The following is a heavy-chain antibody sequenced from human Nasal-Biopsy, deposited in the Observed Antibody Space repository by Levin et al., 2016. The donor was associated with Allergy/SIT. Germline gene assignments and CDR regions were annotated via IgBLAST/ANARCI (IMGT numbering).Heavy chain of an antibody. V-gene: IGHV1-69*13. CDR2: IIPTFGTT. CDR3: ARESTEKRGGDS. Sequence: SVKVSCKASGGTFNLYTIIWVRQAPGQGLEWVGGIIPTFGTTNYAQSFQGRVTFSADESTSTAYMELSSLRSEDTAVYYCARESTEKRGGDSWGQGTLVTVSS. D-gene: IGHD3-16*01. CDR1: GGTFNLYT. J-gene: IGHJ4*02.